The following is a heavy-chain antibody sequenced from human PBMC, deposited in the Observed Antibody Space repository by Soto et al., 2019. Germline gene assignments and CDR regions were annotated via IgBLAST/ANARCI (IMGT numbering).Heavy chain of an antibody. D-gene: IGHD3-3*01. V-gene: IGHV4-59*12. CDR2: IYYSGST. CDR3: AREFYDFWIGLPGALDV. CDR1: GGSISSYY. Sequence: SETLSLTCTVSGGSISSYYWSWIRQPPGKGLEWIGYIYYSGSTNYNPSLKSRVTISVDTSKNQFSLKLSSVTAADTAVYYCAREFYDFWIGLPGALDVWGQGTTVTVSS. J-gene: IGHJ6*02.